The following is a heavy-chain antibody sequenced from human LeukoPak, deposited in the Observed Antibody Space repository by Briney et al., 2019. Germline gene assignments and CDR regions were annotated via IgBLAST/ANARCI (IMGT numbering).Heavy chain of an antibody. V-gene: IGHV1-2*06. J-gene: IGHJ4*02. CDR3: ARDRGGGASLDY. Sequence: ASVKVSCKASGYTFTGYYMHLVRQAPGQGLERMGRINPNSGGTNYAQKFQGRVTMTRDTSISTAYMELSRLRSDDTAVYYCARDRGGGASLDYGGQGTLVTVSS. CDR2: INPNSGGT. CDR1: GYTFTGYY. D-gene: IGHD1-26*01.